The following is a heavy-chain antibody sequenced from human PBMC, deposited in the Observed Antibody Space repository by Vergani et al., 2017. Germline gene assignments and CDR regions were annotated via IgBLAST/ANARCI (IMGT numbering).Heavy chain of an antibody. CDR2: ISAYNGNT. CDR1: GYTFTSYG. D-gene: IGHD5-18*01. Sequence: QVQLVQSGAEVKKPGASVKVSCKASGYTFTSYGISWVRQAPGQGLEWMGWISAYNGNTNYAQKLQGRVTMTTDTSTSTAYMELRSLRSDDTAVDYCARTPRRGYSYGPSGYWGQGTLVTVSS. J-gene: IGHJ4*02. CDR3: ARTPRRGYSYGPSGY. V-gene: IGHV1-18*04.